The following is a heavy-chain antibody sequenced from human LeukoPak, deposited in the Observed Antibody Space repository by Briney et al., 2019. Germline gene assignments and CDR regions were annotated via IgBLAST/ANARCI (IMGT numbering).Heavy chain of an antibody. D-gene: IGHD2-21*02. J-gene: IGHJ4*02. CDR1: GFTFSSYW. CDR3: ARGRGGYCGGDCYLDY. V-gene: IGHV3-74*01. CDR2: MNTDGIGT. Sequence: GGSLRLSCAASGFTFSSYWMHWVRQAPGKGLVWVSRMNTDGIGTAYADSVKGRFTISRDNAKNTLYLQMNSLRAEDTAVYYCARGRGGYCGGDCYLDYWGQGTLVTVSS.